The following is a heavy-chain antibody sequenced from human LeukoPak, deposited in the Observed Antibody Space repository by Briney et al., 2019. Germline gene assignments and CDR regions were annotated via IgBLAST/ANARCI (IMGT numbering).Heavy chain of an antibody. J-gene: IGHJ1*01. V-gene: IGHV4-39*01. CDR2: IYYSGST. CDR3: ARTYSLRRYFQH. Sequence: SETLSLTCTVSGGSISSSSYYWGWIRQPPGKGLEWIGSIYYSGSTYYNPSLKSRVTISVDTSKNQFSLKLSSVTAADTAVYYCARTYSLRRYFQHWGQGTLVTVSS. CDR1: GGSISSSSYY. D-gene: IGHD6-13*01.